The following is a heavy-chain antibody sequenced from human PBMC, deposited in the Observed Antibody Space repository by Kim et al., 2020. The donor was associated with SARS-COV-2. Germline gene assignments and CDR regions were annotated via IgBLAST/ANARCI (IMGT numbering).Heavy chain of an antibody. CDR3: GRDRLSGYCDY. J-gene: IGHJ4*02. V-gene: IGHV3-33*01. Sequence: YFADSVKGRFTITRDNSRNTVHLQMNSLRVDDTAVDFCGRDRLSGYCDYWGQGTLVTVSS.